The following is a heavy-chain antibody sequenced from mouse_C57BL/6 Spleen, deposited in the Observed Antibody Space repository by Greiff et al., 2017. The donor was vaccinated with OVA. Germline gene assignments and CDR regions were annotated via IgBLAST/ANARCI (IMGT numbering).Heavy chain of an antibody. V-gene: IGHV1-82*01. CDR2: IYPGDGDT. CDR3: AREVGSRWYFDV. Sequence: VQLHQSGPELVKPGASVKISCKASGYAFSSSWMNWVKQRPGKGLEWIGRIYPGDGDTNYNGKFKGKATLTADKSSSTAYMQLSSLTSEDSSVYFCAREVGSRWYFDVWGTGTTVTVSS. J-gene: IGHJ1*03. D-gene: IGHD1-1*01. CDR1: GYAFSSSW.